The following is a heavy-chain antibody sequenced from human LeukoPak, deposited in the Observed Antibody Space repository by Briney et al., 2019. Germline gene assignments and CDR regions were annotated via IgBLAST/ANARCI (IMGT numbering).Heavy chain of an antibody. CDR2: ISSSGSYI. V-gene: IGHV3-21*04. Sequence: GGSLRLSCAASRFTFSSYSMNWVRQAPGKGLEWVSSISSSGSYIYYADSVKGRFTISRDNAKNSLYLQMNSLRAEDTAVYYCAKDLGYSYGYLSGYFDLWGRGTLVTVSS. D-gene: IGHD5-18*01. CDR3: AKDLGYSYGYLSGYFDL. J-gene: IGHJ2*01. CDR1: RFTFSSYS.